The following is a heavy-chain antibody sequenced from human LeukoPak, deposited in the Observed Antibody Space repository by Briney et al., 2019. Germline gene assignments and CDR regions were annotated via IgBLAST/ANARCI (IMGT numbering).Heavy chain of an antibody. D-gene: IGHD5-18*01. J-gene: IGHJ5*02. Sequence: ASVKVSCKASGYTFTGYYMHWVRQAPGQGPEWMGWINPNSSGTNYAQKFQGRVTMTRDTSISTAYMELSRLRSDDTAVYYCASGYSYAYRGFNWFDPWGQGTLVTVSS. CDR1: GYTFTGYY. CDR2: INPNSSGT. V-gene: IGHV1-2*02. CDR3: ASGYSYAYRGFNWFDP.